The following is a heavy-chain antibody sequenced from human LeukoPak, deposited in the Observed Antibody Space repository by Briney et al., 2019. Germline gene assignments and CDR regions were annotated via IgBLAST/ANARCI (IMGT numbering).Heavy chain of an antibody. CDR1: GFTFGDYA. CDR3: TRDQTPYY. CDR2: IRSEAYGGTP. Sequence: PGGSLRLSCTASGFTFGDYAMTWVRQAPGKGLEWVGFIRSEAYGGTPEYAASVKGRFTISRDDSKSIAYLQMNSQKTEDTAVYYCTRDQTPYYWGQGTLVTVSS. J-gene: IGHJ4*02. V-gene: IGHV3-49*04.